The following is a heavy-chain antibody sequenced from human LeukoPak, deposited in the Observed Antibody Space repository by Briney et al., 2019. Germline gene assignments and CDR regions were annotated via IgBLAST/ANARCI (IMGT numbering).Heavy chain of an antibody. CDR1: GGSFSGYY. J-gene: IGHJ4*02. CDR3: ARRDSGYDIDY. CDR2: INHSGST. D-gene: IGHD5-12*01. Sequence: SETLSLTCAVHGGSFSGYYWSWIRQPPGKGLEWIGEINHSGSTNYNPSLKSRVTISVDTSKNQSSLKLSSVTAADTAVYYCARRDSGYDIDYWGQGTLVTVSS. V-gene: IGHV4-34*01.